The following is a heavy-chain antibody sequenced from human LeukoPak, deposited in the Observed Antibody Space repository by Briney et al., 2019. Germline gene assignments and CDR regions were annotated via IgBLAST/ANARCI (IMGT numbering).Heavy chain of an antibody. Sequence: KASETLSLTCTVSGGSISSYYWSWIRQPPGKGLEWIGYIYYSGSTNYKPSLKSRVTISVETSKNQFSLKLSSVTAADTAVYYCARGDHSGSSRANYFDYWGQGTLVTVSS. V-gene: IGHV4-59*12. CDR2: IYYSGST. CDR1: GGSISSYY. D-gene: IGHD1-26*01. J-gene: IGHJ4*02. CDR3: ARGDHSGSSRANYFDY.